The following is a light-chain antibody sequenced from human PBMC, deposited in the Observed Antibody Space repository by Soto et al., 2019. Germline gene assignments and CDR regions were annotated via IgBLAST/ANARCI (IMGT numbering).Light chain of an antibody. Sequence: EIVMTQSPATLSVSPGERATLSCRASETVRSDLAWYQHKPGQAPRLLIYSASTRATGIPARFSGSGSGTEFTLTISSLEPEDFAVYYCQQRSNWPPTFGGGTKVDIK. CDR3: QQRSNWPPT. CDR1: ETVRSD. J-gene: IGKJ4*01. CDR2: SAS. V-gene: IGKV3-15*01.